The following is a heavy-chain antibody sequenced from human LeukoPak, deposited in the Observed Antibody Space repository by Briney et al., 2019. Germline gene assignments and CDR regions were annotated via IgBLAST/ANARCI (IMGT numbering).Heavy chain of an antibody. CDR3: ARDPTPRYCSGGSCYTHYGMDV. CDR2: ISSSSSYI. Sequence: GGSLRLSCAASGFTFSSYTMNWVRQAPGKGLEWVSSISSSSSYIYYANSVKGRLTISRDSAKNSLYLQMNSLRAEDTAVYYCARDPTPRYCSGGSCYTHYGMDVWGQGTTVTVSS. V-gene: IGHV3-21*01. J-gene: IGHJ6*02. D-gene: IGHD2-15*01. CDR1: GFTFSSYT.